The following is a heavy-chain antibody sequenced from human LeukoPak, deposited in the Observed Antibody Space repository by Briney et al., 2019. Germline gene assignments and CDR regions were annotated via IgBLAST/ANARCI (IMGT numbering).Heavy chain of an antibody. CDR3: ARLDYYGSGSYYNNDYYYMDV. D-gene: IGHD3-10*01. J-gene: IGHJ6*03. V-gene: IGHV4-39*01. Sequence: PSETLSLTCTVSAGSISSSSYYWGWIRQPPGKGLEWIGSIYYSGSTYYNPSLKSRVTISVDTSKNQFSLKLSSVTAADTAVYYCARLDYYGSGSYYNNDYYYMDVWGKGTTVTISS. CDR1: AGSISSSSYY. CDR2: IYYSGST.